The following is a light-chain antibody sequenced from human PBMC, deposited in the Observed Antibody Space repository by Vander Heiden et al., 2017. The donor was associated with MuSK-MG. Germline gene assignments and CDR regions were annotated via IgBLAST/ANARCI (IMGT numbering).Light chain of an antibody. CDR3: QQTDIAPRT. CDR1: QSITRY. CDR2: DAS. J-gene: IGKJ4*01. Sequence: DIQMTQSPSSLSASVGDRVTIPCRASQSITRYLNWYQQKPGKAPKLLIYDASSLQSGVPSRFSGSGSGTDVTLTISSLQHEEVATYYCQQTDIAPRTFGGGTKVEIK. V-gene: IGKV1-39*01.